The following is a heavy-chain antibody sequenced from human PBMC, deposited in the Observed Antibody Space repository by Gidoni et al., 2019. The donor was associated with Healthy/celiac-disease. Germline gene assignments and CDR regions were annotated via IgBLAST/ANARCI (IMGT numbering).Heavy chain of an antibody. J-gene: IGHJ6*02. CDR3: AKDFGGSYDISYGMDV. Sequence: QVQLVESGGGVFQPGRSLRLSCAASGFTFSSCGMHWVRQAPGKGLEWVAVISYDGSNKYYADSVKGRFTISRDNSKNTLYLQMNSLRAEDTAVYYCAKDFGGSYDISYGMDVWGQGTTVTVSS. CDR1: GFTFSSCG. CDR2: ISYDGSNK. V-gene: IGHV3-30*18. D-gene: IGHD1-26*01.